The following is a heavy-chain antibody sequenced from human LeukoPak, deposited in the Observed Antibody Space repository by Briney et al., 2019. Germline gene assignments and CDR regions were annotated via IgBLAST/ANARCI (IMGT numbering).Heavy chain of an antibody. CDR2: INHSGST. CDR3: ARQGRRYDSSGYYRPDAFDI. D-gene: IGHD3-22*01. J-gene: IGHJ3*02. Sequence: SETLSLTCAVYGGSFSGYYWSWIRQPPGKGLEWIGEINHSGSTNYNPSLKSRVTISVDTSKNQFSLKLSSVTAADTAVYYCARQGRRYDSSGYYRPDAFDIWGQGTMVTVSS. V-gene: IGHV4-34*01. CDR1: GGSFSGYY.